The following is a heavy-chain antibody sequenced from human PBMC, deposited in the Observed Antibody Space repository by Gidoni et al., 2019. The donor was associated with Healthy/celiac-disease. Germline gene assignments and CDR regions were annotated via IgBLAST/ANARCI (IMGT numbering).Heavy chain of an antibody. V-gene: IGHV3-48*03. CDR1: GFTLSDYE. CDR2: ISSSGSTI. D-gene: IGHD1-1*01. Sequence: EVHLVESGGGLVQPGGSLRLSCAASGFTLSDYEMHWVRQAPGKGLEWLSYISSSGSTIYYADSVRGRFTISRDNAKNSLNLQMNSLRVEDTAVYYCARAGTSWFDPWGQGTLVTVSS. CDR3: ARAGTSWFDP. J-gene: IGHJ5*02.